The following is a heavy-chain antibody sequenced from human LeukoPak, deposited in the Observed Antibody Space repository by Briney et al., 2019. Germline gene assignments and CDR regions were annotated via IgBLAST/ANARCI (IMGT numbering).Heavy chain of an antibody. CDR1: GFTFSSYG. Sequence: GGSLRLSCAASGFTFSSYGMHWVRPAPGKGLEWVAVIWYDGSNKYYADSVKGRFTISRDNSKNMLYLQMNSLRAEDTAVYYCARGGRSVYYDSSGYYGQHLYYLDYWGQGTLVTVSS. V-gene: IGHV3-33*01. J-gene: IGHJ4*02. CDR2: IWYDGSNK. CDR3: ARGGRSVYYDSSGYYGQHLYYLDY. D-gene: IGHD3-22*01.